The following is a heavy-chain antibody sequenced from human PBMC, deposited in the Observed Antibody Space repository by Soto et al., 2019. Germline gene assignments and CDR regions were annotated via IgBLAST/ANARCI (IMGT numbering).Heavy chain of an antibody. D-gene: IGHD2-8*02. V-gene: IGHV3-30*04. CDR3: ARERRYCTDRSCDTTNWFDP. CDR2: ISKDGTTK. CDR1: GFAFSSSP. J-gene: IGHJ5*02. Sequence: QVQLVESGGGVAQPGKSLRLSCAASGFAFSSSPMHWLRQAPGKGLEWVAFISKDGTTKDYADSVQGRFTISRDNSKNMMFLQMNSLRPGDTAMYHCARERRYCTDRSCDTTNWFDPWGQGTLVSVSS.